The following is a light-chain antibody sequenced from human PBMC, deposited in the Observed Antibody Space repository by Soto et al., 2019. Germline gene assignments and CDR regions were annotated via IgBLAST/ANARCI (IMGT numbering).Light chain of an antibody. Sequence: QSALTQPASVSGSPGQSITISCTGTSSDVGNYNLVSWYQQHPGKAPKLMIYEGSKRPSGVSNRFSGSKSGNTASLTISGLQAEDEADSYCCSYAGSTTFRVLFGGGTKLTVL. CDR3: CSYAGSTTFRVL. V-gene: IGLV2-23*03. CDR2: EGS. CDR1: SSDVGNYNL. J-gene: IGLJ2*01.